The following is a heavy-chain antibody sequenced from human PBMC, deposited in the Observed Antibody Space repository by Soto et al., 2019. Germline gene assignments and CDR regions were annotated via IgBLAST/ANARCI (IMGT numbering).Heavy chain of an antibody. CDR3: ARGLAAGDH. CDR1: GYTFTNYY. Sequence: QLQLVQSGAEVKNPGASVKISCKASGYTFTNYYIHWVRQAPGQGLEWMAIINPNGGSTNYAQKFQGRVTLARDTFTNTVHMDLSSLTSEDTATYYCARGLAAGDHWGQGTLVTVSS. J-gene: IGHJ4*02. V-gene: IGHV1-46*01. CDR2: INPNGGST. D-gene: IGHD6-13*01.